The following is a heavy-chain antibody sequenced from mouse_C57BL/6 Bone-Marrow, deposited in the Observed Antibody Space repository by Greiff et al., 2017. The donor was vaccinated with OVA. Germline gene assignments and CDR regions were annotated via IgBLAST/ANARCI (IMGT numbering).Heavy chain of an antibody. CDR3: TAYGNFDY. V-gene: IGHV14-4*01. Sequence: EVQLHQSGAELVRPGASVKLSCTASGFNIKDDYMHWVKQRPEQGLEWIGWIDPENGDTEYASKFQGKATITADTSSNTAYLQLSSLTADDTAVYYCTAYGNFDYWGQGTTLTVSS. D-gene: IGHD2-1*01. CDR2: IDPENGDT. J-gene: IGHJ2*01. CDR1: GFNIKDDY.